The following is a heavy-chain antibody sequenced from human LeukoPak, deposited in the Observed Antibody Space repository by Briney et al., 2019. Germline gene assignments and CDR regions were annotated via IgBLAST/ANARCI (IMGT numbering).Heavy chain of an antibody. CDR1: GGTFSSYA. CDR2: MNPNSGNT. Sequence: ASVKVSCKASGGTFSSYAISWVRQAPGQGLEWMGWMNPNSGNTGYAQKFQGRVTMTRNTSISTAYMELSSLRSEDTAVYYCARERRHEGVNWFDPWGQGTLVTVSS. V-gene: IGHV1-8*02. J-gene: IGHJ5*02. CDR3: ARERRHEGVNWFDP.